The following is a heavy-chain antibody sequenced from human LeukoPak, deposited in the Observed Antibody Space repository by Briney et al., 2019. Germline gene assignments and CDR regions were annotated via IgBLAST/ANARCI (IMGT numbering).Heavy chain of an antibody. CDR3: VSFYETY. CDR2: INSDGSWT. V-gene: IGHV3-74*01. Sequence: PGGSLRLSCAASGDYWTHWVRQGPGKGLVWVSHINSDGSWTSYADSVKGRFTISKDNAKNTVYLQMNSLRAEDTAVYYCVSFYETYWGRGTLVTVSS. CDR1: GDYW. D-gene: IGHD2/OR15-2a*01. J-gene: IGHJ4*02.